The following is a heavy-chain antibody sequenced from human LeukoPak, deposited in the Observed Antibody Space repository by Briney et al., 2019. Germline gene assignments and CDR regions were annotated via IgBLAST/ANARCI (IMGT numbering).Heavy chain of an antibody. CDR1: GFTVSSNY. D-gene: IGHD1-26*01. V-gene: IGHV3-66*01. J-gene: IGHJ4*02. CDR2: IYSGGSI. CDR3: ARDASGSVDY. Sequence: TGGSLRLSCAASGFTVSSNYMSWVRQAPGKGLEWVSVIYSGGSIYYADSVKGRFTISRDNSKNTLYLQMNSLRAEDTAVYYCARDASGSVDYWGQGTLVTVSS.